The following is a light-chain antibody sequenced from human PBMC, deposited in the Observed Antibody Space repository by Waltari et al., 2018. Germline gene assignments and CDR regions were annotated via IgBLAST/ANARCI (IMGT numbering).Light chain of an antibody. CDR2: DVT. CDR3: SSYSTSTHVV. J-gene: IGLJ2*01. Sequence: QSALTQPASVSGSPGQSITISCTGTSRDLGNYNLVSWYQQHPGIAPKLIIYDVTKRPSGVSDRFSGSKSAYTASLTISGLQAEDEADYYCSSYSTSTHVVFGGGTKLTVL. V-gene: IGLV2-14*02. CDR1: SRDLGNYNL.